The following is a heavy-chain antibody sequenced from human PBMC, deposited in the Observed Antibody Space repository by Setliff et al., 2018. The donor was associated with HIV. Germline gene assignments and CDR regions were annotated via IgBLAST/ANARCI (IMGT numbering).Heavy chain of an antibody. CDR1: GYSITSGYS. V-gene: IGHV4-38-2*01. Sequence: PSETLSLTCAVSGYSITSGYSWGWIRQSPGKGLEWIGNAYHSGRTYYNPSLKSRVIISLDTSKNHLSLKLRSVTASDTAVYYCASITMVRGVPYGMDVWGQGTTVTVSS. CDR2: AYHSGRT. CDR3: ASITMVRGVPYGMDV. J-gene: IGHJ6*02. D-gene: IGHD3-10*01.